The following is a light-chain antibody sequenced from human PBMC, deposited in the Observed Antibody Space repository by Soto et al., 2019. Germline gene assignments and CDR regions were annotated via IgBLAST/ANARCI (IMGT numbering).Light chain of an antibody. CDR2: KAS. Sequence: DIQMTQSPSTLSASVGDRDTITCRASQSISSWLAWYQQKPGKAPKLLIYKASTLESGVPSRFSGSGSGTEFTLTISSLQPDDFATYYCQQYNSSFGPGTKVDIK. CDR1: QSISSW. V-gene: IGKV1-5*03. CDR3: QQYNSS. J-gene: IGKJ3*01.